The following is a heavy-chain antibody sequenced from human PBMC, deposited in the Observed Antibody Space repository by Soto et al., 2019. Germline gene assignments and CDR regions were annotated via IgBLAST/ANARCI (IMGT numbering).Heavy chain of an antibody. CDR1: GFTFSSYG. Sequence: PGGSLRLSCAASGFTFSSYGMHWVRQAPGKGLEWVAVIWYDGSNKYYADSVKGRFTISRDNSKNTLYLQMNSLRAEDTAVYYCARDSGYCSSTSCYPLHYFDYWGQGTLVTVSS. V-gene: IGHV3-33*01. CDR2: IWYDGSNK. D-gene: IGHD2-2*01. J-gene: IGHJ4*02. CDR3: ARDSGYCSSTSCYPLHYFDY.